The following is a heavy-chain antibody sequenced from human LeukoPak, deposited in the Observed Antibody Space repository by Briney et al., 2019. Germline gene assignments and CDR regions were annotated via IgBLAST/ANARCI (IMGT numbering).Heavy chain of an antibody. CDR1: GGTFSSYA. CDR3: ARDTKDYFGSGSYQNFDY. V-gene: IGHV1-69*06. CDR2: IIPIFGTA. J-gene: IGHJ4*02. Sequence: ASVKVSCKASGGTFSSYAISWVRQAPGQGLEWMGGIIPIFGTANYAQKFQGRVTITADKSTSTAYMELSSLRSEDTAVYYCARDTKDYFGSGSYQNFDYWGQGTLVTVSS. D-gene: IGHD3-10*01.